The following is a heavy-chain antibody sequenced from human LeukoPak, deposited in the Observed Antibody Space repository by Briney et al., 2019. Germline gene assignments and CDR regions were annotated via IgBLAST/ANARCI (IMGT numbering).Heavy chain of an antibody. J-gene: IGHJ6*02. D-gene: IGHD3-10*01. CDR2: IYSGGST. Sequence: GGSLRLSCAASGFTVSSNYMSWVRQAPGQGLEWVSVIYSGGSTYYADSVKGRFTISRDNSKNTLYLQMNTLRAEDTAVYYCARLSYYYASGSYSSVDVWGQGTTVTVSS. V-gene: IGHV3-53*01. CDR3: ARLSYYYASGSYSSVDV. CDR1: GFTVSSNY.